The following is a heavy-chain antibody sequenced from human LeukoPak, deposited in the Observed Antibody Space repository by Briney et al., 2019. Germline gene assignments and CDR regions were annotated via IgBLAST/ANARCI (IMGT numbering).Heavy chain of an antibody. Sequence: GGSLRLSCAASGFTFSNYYMSWIRQAPGKGLEWVSYISGSGSTIYYADSVKGRFTITRDNAKNSLYLQMKSLRAEDTDVYYCARDTRGYSGYDSFFDYWGQGTLVTVSS. CDR1: GFTFSNYY. CDR2: ISGSGSTI. V-gene: IGHV3-11*01. D-gene: IGHD5-12*01. J-gene: IGHJ4*02. CDR3: ARDTRGYSGYDSFFDY.